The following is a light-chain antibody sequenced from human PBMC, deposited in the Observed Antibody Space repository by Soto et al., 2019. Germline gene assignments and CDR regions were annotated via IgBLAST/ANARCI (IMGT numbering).Light chain of an antibody. Sequence: EIILAQSPRTLSVFPGERANLSCRASQSVSSNLAWYQQKPGQAPRLLIYGASTRATGIPARFSGSGSGTEFTLTISSLQTEDFAVYYCQQYNNWPPITFGQGTRLEIK. CDR3: QQYNNWPPIT. V-gene: IGKV3-15*01. J-gene: IGKJ5*01. CDR1: QSVSSN. CDR2: GAS.